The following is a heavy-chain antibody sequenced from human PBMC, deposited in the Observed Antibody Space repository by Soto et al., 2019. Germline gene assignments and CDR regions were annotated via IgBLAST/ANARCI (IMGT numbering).Heavy chain of an antibody. Sequence: PSETLSLTCTVSGGSISSSSYYWGWIRQPPGKGLEWIGSIYYSGSTNYNPSLKSRVTISVDKSKNQFSLKLSSVTAADTAVYYCARSSQYSYDSSEGNFDSWGRGTLVTVSS. J-gene: IGHJ4*02. CDR1: GGSISSSSYY. D-gene: IGHD3-22*01. V-gene: IGHV4-39*07. CDR3: ARSSQYSYDSSEGNFDS. CDR2: IYYSGST.